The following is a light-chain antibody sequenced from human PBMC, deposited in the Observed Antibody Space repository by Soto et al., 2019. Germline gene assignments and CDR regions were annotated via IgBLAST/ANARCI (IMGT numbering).Light chain of an antibody. V-gene: IGKV1-9*01. Sequence: DIKLTQSPSFLSASIGDRVTITCRASQGISSFLAWYQQKPGEAPKLMIHTASTLQSGVPSRFSGSGSGTEFTFTISSLQPEDFATYYCQQRHSYPITFGQGTRLEIK. CDR2: TAS. CDR1: QGISSF. CDR3: QQRHSYPIT. J-gene: IGKJ5*01.